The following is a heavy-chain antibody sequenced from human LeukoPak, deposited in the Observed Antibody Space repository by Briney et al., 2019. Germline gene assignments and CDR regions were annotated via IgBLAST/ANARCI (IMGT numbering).Heavy chain of an antibody. CDR1: GGSISSYY. Sequence: PSETLSLTCTVSGGSISSYYWSWIRQPPGKGLEWIGYIYYSGSTNYNPSLKSRVTISVDTSKNQFSLKLSSVTAADTDVYYCASFPRRGYYFWSGYSGDYWGQGTLVTVSS. CDR3: ASFPRRGYYFWSGYSGDY. V-gene: IGHV4-59*01. J-gene: IGHJ4*02. CDR2: IYYSGST. D-gene: IGHD3-3*01.